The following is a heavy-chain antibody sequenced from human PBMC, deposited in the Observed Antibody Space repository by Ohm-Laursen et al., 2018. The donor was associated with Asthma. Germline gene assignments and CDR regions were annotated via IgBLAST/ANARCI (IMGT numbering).Heavy chain of an antibody. CDR1: GFTFRSYA. J-gene: IGHJ4*02. CDR2: IAYDGSSK. CDR3: ARDVMEWYLPAFDF. Sequence: SLRLSCAASGFTFRSYAMHWVRQAPGKGLEWVAVIAYDGSSKYYADSVKGRFTISRDDSKNTLYLQMNSLRPGDTAVYYCARDVMEWYLPAFDFWGQGTLVTVSS. V-gene: IGHV3-30-3*01. D-gene: IGHD3-3*01.